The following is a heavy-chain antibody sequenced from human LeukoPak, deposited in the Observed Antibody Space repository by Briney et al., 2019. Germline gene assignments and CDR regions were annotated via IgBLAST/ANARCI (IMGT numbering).Heavy chain of an antibody. CDR1: GGTFSSYA. Sequence: SVKVSCKASGGTFSSYAISWVRQAPGQGLEWMGRIIPILGIANYAQKFQGRVTITADKSTSTAYMELSSLRSEDTAVYYCARGTYYDYVWGSYGAFDYWGQGTLVTVSS. J-gene: IGHJ4*02. V-gene: IGHV1-69*04. CDR3: ARGTYYDYVWGSYGAFDY. CDR2: IIPILGIA. D-gene: IGHD3-16*01.